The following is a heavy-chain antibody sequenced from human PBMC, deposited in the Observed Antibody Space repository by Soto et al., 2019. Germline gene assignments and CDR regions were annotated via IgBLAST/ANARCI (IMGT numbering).Heavy chain of an antibody. CDR3: ARSYSSGWYWAEYFQH. CDR1: GGSISSSSYY. V-gene: IGHV4-39*01. CDR2: IYYSGST. Sequence: PSETLSLTCTVSGGSISSSSYYWGWIRQPPGKGLEWIGSIYYSGSTYYNPSLKSRVTISVDTSKNQFSLKLSSVTAADTVVYYCARSYSSGWYWAEYFQHWGQGTLVTVSS. J-gene: IGHJ1*01. D-gene: IGHD6-19*01.